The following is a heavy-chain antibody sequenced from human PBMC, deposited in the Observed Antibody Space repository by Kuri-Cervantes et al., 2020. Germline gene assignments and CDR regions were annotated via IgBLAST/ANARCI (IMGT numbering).Heavy chain of an antibody. CDR1: GYTFTSYD. J-gene: IGHJ4*02. Sequence: ASVKVSCKASGYTFTSYDINWVRQATGQGLEWMGWMNPNSGNIGYAQKFQGRVTMTRNTSISTAYMELSSLRSEDTAVYYCVRTSILCSGGSCYDDWGQGTLVTVSS. D-gene: IGHD2-15*01. CDR3: VRTSILCSGGSCYDD. CDR2: MNPNSGNI. V-gene: IGHV1-8*01.